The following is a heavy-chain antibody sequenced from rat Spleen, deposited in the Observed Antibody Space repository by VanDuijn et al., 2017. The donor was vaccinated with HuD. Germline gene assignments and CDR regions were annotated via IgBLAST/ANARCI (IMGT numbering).Heavy chain of an antibody. CDR1: GFTFSNYY. J-gene: IGHJ2*01. CDR2: ISNGGGNI. D-gene: IGHD1-9*01. Sequence: EVQLVESGGGLVQPGRSMKLSCAASGFTFSNYYMAWVRQAPTKGLEWVASISNGGGNIYYRDSVKGRFTISRDNAKTTLYLQLDSLRSEDTATYYCARQYAGYNSYYFDYWGQGVMVTVSS. V-gene: IGHV5-25*01. CDR3: ARQYAGYNSYYFDY.